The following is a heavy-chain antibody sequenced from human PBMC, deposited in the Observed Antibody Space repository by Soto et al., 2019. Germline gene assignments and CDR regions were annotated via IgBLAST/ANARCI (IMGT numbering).Heavy chain of an antibody. Sequence: LGESLKISCKVSVDSFTGFWIGWVRQMPGKGLEWLGSIYPRDSDTRYSPSFQGQVTISADKSLSTAYLQWNSLQASDTAIYYCARQHPLDSRVWYTWGQGTLVTVSS. V-gene: IGHV5-51*01. CDR1: VDSFTGFW. J-gene: IGHJ4*02. CDR3: ARQHPLDSRVWYT. D-gene: IGHD6-19*01. CDR2: IYPRDSDT.